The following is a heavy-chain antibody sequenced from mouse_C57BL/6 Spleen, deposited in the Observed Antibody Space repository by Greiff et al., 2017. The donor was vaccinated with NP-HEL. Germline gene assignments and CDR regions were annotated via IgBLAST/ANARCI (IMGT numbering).Heavy chain of an antibody. D-gene: IGHD2-3*01. J-gene: IGHJ2*01. V-gene: IGHV1-72*01. CDR2: IDPNSGGT. CDR1: GYTFTSYW. CDR3: ARGRDGGYYYFDY. Sequence: QVHVKQPGAELVKPGASVKLSCKASGYTFTSYWMHWVKQRPGRGLEWIGRIDPNSGGTKYNEKFKSKATLTVDKPSSTAYMQLSSLTSEDSAVYYCARGRDGGYYYFDYWGQGTTLTVSS.